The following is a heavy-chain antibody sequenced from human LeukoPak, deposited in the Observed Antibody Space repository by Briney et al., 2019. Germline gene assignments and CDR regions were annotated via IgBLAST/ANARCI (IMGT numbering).Heavy chain of an antibody. D-gene: IGHD6-13*01. Sequence: SETLSLTCTVSGXSISSYYRSWIRQPPGEALEGIAHIYHSGSVNYSPSLQSRVTISIDTSKNQLFLKLSFVTAADTAMYYCARSSSWYSCFDSWGQGTLVTVSS. J-gene: IGHJ5*01. V-gene: IGHV4-59*01. CDR3: ARSSSWYSCFDS. CDR2: IYHSGSV. CDR1: GXSISSYY.